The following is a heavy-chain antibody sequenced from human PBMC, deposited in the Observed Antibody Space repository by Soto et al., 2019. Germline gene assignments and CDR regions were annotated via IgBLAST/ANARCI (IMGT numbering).Heavy chain of an antibody. CDR2: IIPIFGTA. J-gene: IGHJ4*02. CDR3: ARILITMVRGVTITRQFDY. D-gene: IGHD3-10*01. V-gene: IGHV1-69*13. CDR1: GGTFSSYA. Sequence: SVKVSCKASGGTFSSYAISWVRQAPGQGLEWMGGIIPIFGTANYAQKFQGRVTITADESTSTAYMELSSLRSEDTAVYYCARILITMVRGVTITRQFDYWGQGTLVTVSS.